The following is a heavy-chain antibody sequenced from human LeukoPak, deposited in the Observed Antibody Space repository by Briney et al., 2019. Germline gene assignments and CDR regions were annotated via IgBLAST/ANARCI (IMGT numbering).Heavy chain of an antibody. CDR3: ARSSSSWYYYFDY. J-gene: IGHJ4*02. V-gene: IGHV4-39*07. D-gene: IGHD6-13*01. Sequence: SETLSLTCTVSGGSISSSSYYWGWIRQPPGKGLEWIGSIYHSGSTNYNPSLKSRVTISVDTSKNQFSLKLSSVTAADTAVYYCARSSSSWYYYFDYWGQGTLVTVSS. CDR2: IYHSGST. CDR1: GGSISSSSYY.